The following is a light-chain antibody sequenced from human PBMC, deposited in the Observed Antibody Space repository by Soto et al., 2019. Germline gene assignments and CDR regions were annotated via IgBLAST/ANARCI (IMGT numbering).Light chain of an antibody. V-gene: IGKV3-15*01. CDR1: QSVSNN. Sequence: EIVMTQSPVTLSVSTGERVTLSCRASQSVSNNLAWYQQKSGQAPRLLIYAASTRVTGIPARFSGSGSGTEFTLTISSLQSEDFAIYYCQQYNNWPPVTFGQGTRLDIK. CDR3: QQYNNWPPVT. J-gene: IGKJ5*01. CDR2: AAS.